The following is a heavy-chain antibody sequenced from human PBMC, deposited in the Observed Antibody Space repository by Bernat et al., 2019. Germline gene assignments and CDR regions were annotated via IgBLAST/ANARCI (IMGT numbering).Heavy chain of an antibody. V-gene: IGHV4-34*01. CDR3: ARGQRVRAAFDI. J-gene: IGHJ3*02. Sequence: QVQLQQWGAGLLKPSETLSLTCAVYGGSFSGYYWSWIRQPPEKGLEWIGEINHSGSTNYNPSLKSRVTISVDTSKNQFSLKLSSVTAADTAVYYCARGQRVRAAFDIWGQGTMVTVSS. CDR2: INHSGST. CDR1: GGSFSGYY.